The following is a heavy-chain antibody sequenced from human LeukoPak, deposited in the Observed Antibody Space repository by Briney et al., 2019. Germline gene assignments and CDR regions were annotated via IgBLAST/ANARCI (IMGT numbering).Heavy chain of an antibody. CDR1: GGSISSYY. CDR2: IYYSGST. J-gene: IGHJ4*02. V-gene: IGHV4-59*12. Sequence: PSETLSLACTVSGGSISSYYWSWIRQPPGKGLEWIGHIYYSGSTHYNPSLKSRVIISVDTSKNQVSLQLNSVTPEDTAVYYCSRELAWGPADYWGQGTLVTVSS. D-gene: IGHD7-27*01. CDR3: SRELAWGPADY.